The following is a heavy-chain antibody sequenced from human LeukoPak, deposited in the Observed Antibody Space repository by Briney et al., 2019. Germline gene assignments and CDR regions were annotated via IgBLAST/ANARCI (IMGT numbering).Heavy chain of an antibody. J-gene: IGHJ6*02. D-gene: IGHD2-15*01. Sequence: GGSLRLSCAASGFTFSTYGMHWVRQAPGKGLEWVTFIRYDGNNKYYTDSVKGRFTISRDNSKNTLYLHMNSLRAEDTAVYYCAKGYCSGGTCHSSYGMDVWGQGTTVTVSS. V-gene: IGHV3-30*02. CDR2: IRYDGNNK. CDR3: AKGYCSGGTCHSSYGMDV. CDR1: GFTFSTYG.